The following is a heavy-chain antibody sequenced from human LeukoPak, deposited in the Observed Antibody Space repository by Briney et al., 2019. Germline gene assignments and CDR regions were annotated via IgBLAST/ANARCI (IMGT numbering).Heavy chain of an antibody. D-gene: IGHD3-10*01. V-gene: IGHV3-30*18. CDR3: AKDLTMVRGVVGY. CDR2: ISYDGSNK. CDR1: GFTFSSYG. Sequence: GGSLRLSCAASGFTFSSYGMHWVRQAPGKGLEWVAVISYDGSNKYYADSVKGRFTISRDNSKNTLYLQMNSLRAEDTAVYYCAKDLTMVRGVVGYWGQGTLVTVSS. J-gene: IGHJ4*02.